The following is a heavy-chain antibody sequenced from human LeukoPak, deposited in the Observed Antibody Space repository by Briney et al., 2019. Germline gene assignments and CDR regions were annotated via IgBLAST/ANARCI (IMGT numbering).Heavy chain of an antibody. CDR2: ISAHNGNT. J-gene: IGHJ3*02. CDR3: ARDSLRCSSTSCYKPAGWVAFDI. D-gene: IGHD2-2*02. Sequence: ASVKVSCKASGYTFTSYGISWVRQAPGQGLEWMGWISAHNGNTNYAQKLQGRVTMTTDTSTSTAYMELRSLRSDDTAVYYCARDSLRCSSTSCYKPAGWVAFDIWGQGTMVTVSS. CDR1: GYTFTSYG. V-gene: IGHV1-18*01.